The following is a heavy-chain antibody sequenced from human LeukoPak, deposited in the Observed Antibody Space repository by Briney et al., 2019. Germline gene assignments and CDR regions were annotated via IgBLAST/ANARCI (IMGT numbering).Heavy chain of an antibody. D-gene: IGHD2-15*01. Sequence: ETLSLTCTVSGGSISSSSRYWGWIRQPPGKGLEWVSYISSSGSTVYYADSVKGRFTISRDNAKNTLYLSMNSLRADDTAVYYCARDGCSGGDCYQYYMDVWGKGTTVTVSS. CDR3: ARDGCSGGDCYQYYMDV. CDR2: ISSSGSTV. J-gene: IGHJ6*03. CDR1: GGSISSSS. V-gene: IGHV3-48*04.